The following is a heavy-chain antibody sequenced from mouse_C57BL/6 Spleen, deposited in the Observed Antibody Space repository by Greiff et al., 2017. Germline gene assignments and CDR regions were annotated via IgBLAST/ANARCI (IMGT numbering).Heavy chain of an antibody. Sequence: QVQLQQSGPGLVAPSQSLSITCTVSGFSLTSYAISWVRQPPGKGLEWLGVIWTGGGTNYNSALKSRLSISKDNSKSQVFLKMNSLQTDDTARYYCARTIDYDENYFDYWGQGTTLTVSS. CDR3: ARTIDYDENYFDY. D-gene: IGHD2-4*01. J-gene: IGHJ2*01. CDR1: GFSLTSYA. CDR2: IWTGGGT. V-gene: IGHV2-9-1*01.